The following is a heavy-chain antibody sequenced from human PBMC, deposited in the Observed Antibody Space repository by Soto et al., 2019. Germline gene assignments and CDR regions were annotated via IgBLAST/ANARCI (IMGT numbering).Heavy chain of an antibody. D-gene: IGHD3-10*01. V-gene: IGHV4-39*01. CDR1: NGSISSAIYY. CDR2: IDHSGST. J-gene: IGHJ5*02. CDR3: AGRSSLASVQVYFGEISNYNWFDP. Sequence: QLQLQESGPGLVKPSETLSLTCTVSNGSISSAIYYWGWIRQPPGKGLEWIGSIDHSGSTYYNPSRQCRGTISVDTSKNQFSLKLSSVTAADTAVYFCAGRSSLASVQVYFGEISNYNWFDPWGQGTLVTVSS.